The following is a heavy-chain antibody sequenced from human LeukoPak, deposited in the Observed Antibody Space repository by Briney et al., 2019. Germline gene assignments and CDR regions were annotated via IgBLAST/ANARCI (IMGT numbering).Heavy chain of an antibody. J-gene: IGHJ4*02. Sequence: SQTLSLTCTVSGGSISSGSYYWTWIRQPPGKGLEWIGYIYYSGITNYNPSLKGRVTISVDTSKKQFSLKLSSVTAADTAVYYCARDSRSSWYFDYWGQGTLVTVSS. CDR3: ARDSRSSWYFDY. V-gene: IGHV4-61*01. CDR1: GGSISSGSYY. CDR2: IYYSGIT. D-gene: IGHD6-13*01.